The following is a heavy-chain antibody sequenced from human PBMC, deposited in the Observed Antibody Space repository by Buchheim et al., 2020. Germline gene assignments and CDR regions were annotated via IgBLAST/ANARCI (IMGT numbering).Heavy chain of an antibody. D-gene: IGHD4-17*01. V-gene: IGHV4-31*03. CDR2: IYYSGST. J-gene: IGHJ5*02. CDR1: GGSISSGGYY. Sequence: QVQLQESGPGLVKPSQTLSLTCTVSGGSISSGGYYWSWIRQHPGKGLEWIGYIYYSGSTYYNPSLKSRVTISVDTPRNQFSLKLSSVTAADTAVYYCARDGSNGDYVLGLGNWFDPWGQGTL. CDR3: ARDGSNGDYVLGLGNWFDP.